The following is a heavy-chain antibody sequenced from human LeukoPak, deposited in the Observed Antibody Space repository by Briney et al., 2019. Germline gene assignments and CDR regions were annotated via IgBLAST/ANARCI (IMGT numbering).Heavy chain of an antibody. CDR2: IYYSGST. CDR3: AREYYDTRGVATDY. V-gene: IGHV4-59*01. J-gene: IGHJ4*02. CDR1: GGSISSYY. Sequence: SETLSLTCTVSGGSISSYYWSWIRQPPGKGLEWIGYIYYSGSTNYNPSLKSRVTISVDTSKNQFSLKLSSVTAADTAVYYCAREYYDTRGVATDYWGQGTLVTVSS. D-gene: IGHD3-22*01.